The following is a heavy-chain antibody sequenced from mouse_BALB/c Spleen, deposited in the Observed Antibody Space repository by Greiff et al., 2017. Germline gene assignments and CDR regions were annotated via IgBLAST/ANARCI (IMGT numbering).Heavy chain of an antibody. CDR3: ARGNWADY. J-gene: IGHJ2*01. Sequence: EVNVVESGGGLVQPGGSLKLSCAASGFTFSSYGMSWVRQTPDKRLELVATINSNGGSTYYPDSVKGRFTISRDNAKNTLYLQMSSLKSEDTAMYYCARGNWADYWGQGTTLTVSS. D-gene: IGHD4-1*01. CDR2: INSNGGST. CDR1: GFTFSSYG. V-gene: IGHV5-6-3*01.